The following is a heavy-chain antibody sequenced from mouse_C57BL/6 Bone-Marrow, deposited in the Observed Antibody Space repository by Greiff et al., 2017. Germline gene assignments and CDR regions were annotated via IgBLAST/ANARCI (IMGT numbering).Heavy chain of an antibody. J-gene: IGHJ2*01. CDR3: ARKGAKFITTVALDY. D-gene: IGHD1-1*01. V-gene: IGHV1-81*01. Sequence: QVQLQQSGAELARPGASVKLSCKASGYTFTSYGISWVKQRTGQGLEWIGEIYPRSGNTYYNEKFKGKATLTADKSSSTAYMGLRSLTSEDSAVYFCARKGAKFITTVALDYWGQGTTLTVSS. CDR2: IYPRSGNT. CDR1: GYTFTSYG.